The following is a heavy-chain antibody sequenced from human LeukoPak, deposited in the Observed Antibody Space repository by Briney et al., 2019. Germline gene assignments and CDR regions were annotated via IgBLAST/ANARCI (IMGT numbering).Heavy chain of an antibody. V-gene: IGHV3-53*01. CDR1: GFTVSSNY. D-gene: IGHD3-9*01. CDR3: ARDTRYFDWFDFDY. Sequence: PGGSLRLSCAASGFTVSSNYMSWVRQAPGKGLEWVSVIYSGGSTYYADSVKGRFTISRDNSKNTLYLQMNSLRAEDTAVYYCARDTRYFDWFDFDYWGQGTLVTVSS. CDR2: IYSGGST. J-gene: IGHJ4*02.